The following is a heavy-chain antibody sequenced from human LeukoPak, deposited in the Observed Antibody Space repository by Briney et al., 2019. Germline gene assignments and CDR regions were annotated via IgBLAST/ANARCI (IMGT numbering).Heavy chain of an antibody. Sequence: GGSLRLSCAASGFTFSIYGMGWVRQAPGKGLEWVSSISDNGGNTYYADSAKGRFTISRDNSKNTLYLQMNSLRAEDTAVYYCARSAESYYDSSGYPAGYWGQGTLVTVSS. CDR1: GFTFSIYG. J-gene: IGHJ4*02. D-gene: IGHD3-22*01. V-gene: IGHV3-23*01. CDR3: ARSAESYYDSSGYPAGY. CDR2: ISDNGGNT.